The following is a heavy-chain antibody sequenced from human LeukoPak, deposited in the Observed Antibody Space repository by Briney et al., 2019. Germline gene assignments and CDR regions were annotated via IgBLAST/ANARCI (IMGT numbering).Heavy chain of an antibody. J-gene: IGHJ3*02. V-gene: IGHV4-61*05. CDR1: GGSITNSIYY. D-gene: IGHD6-19*01. CDR2: IYYSGST. Sequence: SETLSLTCTVSGGSITNSIYYWDWIRQPPGKGLEWIGYIYYSGSTNYNLSLKSRVTISVDTSKNQFSLKLSSVTAADTAVYYCARAYSEVREEPFKGSGWYDGAFDIWGQGTMVTVSS. CDR3: ARAYSEVREEPFKGSGWYDGAFDI.